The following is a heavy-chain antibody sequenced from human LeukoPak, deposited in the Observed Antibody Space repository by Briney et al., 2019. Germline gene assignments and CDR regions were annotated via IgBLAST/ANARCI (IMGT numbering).Heavy chain of an antibody. CDR1: GSTLSVYR. V-gene: IGHV3-7*02. CDR3: ASYLYWWSDLGY. CDR2: IKPEGSEK. Sequence: GGSLRLSCAASGSTLSVYRMTWVRQAPGKGLEWVANIKPEGSEKDYVASVQGRVTISRDNAKTSLYLQMNSLRVEDTAVYYCASYLYWWSDLGYWGQGTLVTVSS. D-gene: IGHD2-8*02. J-gene: IGHJ4*02.